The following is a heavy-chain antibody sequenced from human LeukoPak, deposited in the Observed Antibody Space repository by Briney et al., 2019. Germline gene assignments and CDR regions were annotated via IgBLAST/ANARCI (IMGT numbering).Heavy chain of an antibody. Sequence: SETLSLTCTVSGGSISRHYWGWIRQSPGKGLEWIGYMFEGGKTSYNPSLKSRVTMSRDTSKNQFSLKMTSVTAADTSVYYCARHRAQSAFWFDPWGQGTLVTVSS. J-gene: IGHJ5*02. CDR1: GGSISRHY. V-gene: IGHV4-59*08. CDR3: ARHRAQSAFWFDP. CDR2: MFEGGKT.